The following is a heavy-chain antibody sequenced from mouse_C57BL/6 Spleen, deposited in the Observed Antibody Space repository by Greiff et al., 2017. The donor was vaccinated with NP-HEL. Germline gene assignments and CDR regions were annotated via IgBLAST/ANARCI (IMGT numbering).Heavy chain of an antibody. J-gene: IGHJ1*03. CDR1: GYAFSSSW. Sequence: LQESGPELVKPGASVQISCKASGYAFSSSWMNWVKQRPGKGLEWIGRIYPGDGDTNYNGKFKGKATLTADKSSSTAYMQLSSLTSEDSAVYFCARAYYSNYEGVFDVWGTGTTVTVSS. D-gene: IGHD2-5*01. V-gene: IGHV1-82*01. CDR3: ARAYYSNYEGVFDV. CDR2: IYPGDGDT.